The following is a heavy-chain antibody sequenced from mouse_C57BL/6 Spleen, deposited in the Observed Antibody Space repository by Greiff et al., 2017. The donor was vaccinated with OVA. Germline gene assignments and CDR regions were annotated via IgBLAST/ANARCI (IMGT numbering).Heavy chain of an antibody. CDR2: INYDGSST. J-gene: IGHJ1*03. CDR3: AREPPLTTGDWYFDV. V-gene: IGHV5-16*01. Sequence: EVKLEESEGGLVQPGSSMKLSCTASGFTFSDYYMAWVRQVPEKGLEWVANINYDGSSTYYLDSLKSRFIISRDNAKNILYLQMRSLKSEDTATYYCAREPPLTTGDWYFDVWGTGTTVTVSS. D-gene: IGHD1-1*01. CDR1: GFTFSDYY.